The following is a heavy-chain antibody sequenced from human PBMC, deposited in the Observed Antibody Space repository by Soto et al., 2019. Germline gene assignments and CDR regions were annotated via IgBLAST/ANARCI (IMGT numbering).Heavy chain of an antibody. J-gene: IGHJ6*02. D-gene: IGHD1-26*01. Sequence: QVQLVESGGGVVHPGTSLRLSCVASGFTFNKFDMHWIRQTPDKRLQWVAFIAYDGINKYYTGSVKGRFSVSRDNSKNTVSLQMNNLGLEDTATYFCARGDQYDILHRYYAMDVWGPGTTVTISS. CDR2: IAYDGINK. CDR1: GFTFNKFD. V-gene: IGHV3-30-3*01. CDR3: ARGDQYDILHRYYAMDV.